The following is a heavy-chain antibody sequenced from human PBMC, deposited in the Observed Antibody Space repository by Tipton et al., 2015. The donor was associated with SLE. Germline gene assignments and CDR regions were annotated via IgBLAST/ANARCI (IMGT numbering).Heavy chain of an antibody. CDR3: ARHPAIAVAGAYFDY. CDR2: IYTSGST. D-gene: IGHD6-19*01. V-gene: IGHV4-61*09. Sequence: LRLSCTVSGGSISSSGYYWSWIRQPPGKGLEWIGYIYTSGSTNYNPSLKSRVTISVDTSKNQFSLKLSSVTAADTAVYYCARHPAIAVAGAYFDYWGQGTLVTVSS. J-gene: IGHJ4*02. CDR1: GGSISSSGYY.